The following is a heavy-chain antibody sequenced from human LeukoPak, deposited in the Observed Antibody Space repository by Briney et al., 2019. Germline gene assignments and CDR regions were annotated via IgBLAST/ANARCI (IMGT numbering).Heavy chain of an antibody. Sequence: GGSLRLSCAASGVSLRSYGMYWVRQAPGKGLEWVAFIRYDGTNKYYADSVKGQFTISRDNSKNTLYLQMNSLRPEDTAVYYCASTPDLNYTAGEPFAFDIWGQGTMVTVSS. D-gene: IGHD1-7*01. CDR2: IRYDGTNK. J-gene: IGHJ3*02. V-gene: IGHV3-30*02. CDR1: GVSLRSYG. CDR3: ASTPDLNYTAGEPFAFDI.